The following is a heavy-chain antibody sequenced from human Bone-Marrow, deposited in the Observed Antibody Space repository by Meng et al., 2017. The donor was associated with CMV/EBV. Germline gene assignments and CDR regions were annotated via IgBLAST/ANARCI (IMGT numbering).Heavy chain of an antibody. CDR3: ARNFAYLQHDL. J-gene: IGHJ5*02. CDR2: IKTDGSEK. CDR1: GGSISSSSYY. Sequence: ETLSLTCTVSGGSISSSSYYWGWIRQAPGKGLEWVAEIKTDGSEKYHVDSVKGRMSISRDNAKNLLYLQMNSLRDDDTAVYYCARNFAYLQHDLWGQGTQVTVSS. D-gene: IGHD1-1*01. V-gene: IGHV3-7*01.